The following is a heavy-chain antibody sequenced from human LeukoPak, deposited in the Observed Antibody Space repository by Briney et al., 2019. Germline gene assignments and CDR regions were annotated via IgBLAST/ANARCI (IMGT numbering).Heavy chain of an antibody. CDR2: ISYDGDNE. J-gene: IGHJ6*02. CDR3: ARVRGGRSWYYYGMDV. Sequence: GGSLRLSCAASGFTFSNFAMHWVRQAPGKGLEWVAVISYDGDNEYYANSVKGQFTISRDNSKDRLYLQMNSLRPEDTAMYYCARVRGGRSWYYYGMDVWGRGTTVTVSS. V-gene: IGHV3-30-3*01. D-gene: IGHD3-16*01. CDR1: GFTFSNFA.